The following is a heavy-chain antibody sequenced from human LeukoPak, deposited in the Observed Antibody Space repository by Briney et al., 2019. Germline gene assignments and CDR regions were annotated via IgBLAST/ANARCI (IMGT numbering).Heavy chain of an antibody. CDR2: IIPIFGTA. V-gene: IGHV1-69*13. D-gene: IGHD2-21*02. CDR1: GGTFSSYA. CDR3: ARAGYCGGDCYFGY. Sequence: SVKVSCKASGGTFSSYAISWVRQAPGQGLEWMGGIIPIFGTANYAQKFQGRVTITADESTSTAYMELSSLRSEDTAMYYCARAGYCGGDCYFGYWGQGTLVTVSS. J-gene: IGHJ4*02.